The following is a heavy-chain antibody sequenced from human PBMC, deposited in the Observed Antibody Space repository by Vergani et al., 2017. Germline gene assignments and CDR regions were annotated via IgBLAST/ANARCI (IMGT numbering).Heavy chain of an antibody. Sequence: QLMESRGGWDQPGGSLRLSCVASGFTLSNSAISWVRQTSRTGLEWVSAISGHGDRKYYADSGKGRFTISRDNAKNSLYRQMNSLRAEDTAVYYCARAVEDCDYPVDYWGQGTLVTVSS. V-gene: IGHV3-23*01. CDR3: ARAVEDCDYPVDY. CDR1: GFTLSNSA. J-gene: IGHJ4*02. D-gene: IGHD4-17*01. CDR2: ISGHGDRK.